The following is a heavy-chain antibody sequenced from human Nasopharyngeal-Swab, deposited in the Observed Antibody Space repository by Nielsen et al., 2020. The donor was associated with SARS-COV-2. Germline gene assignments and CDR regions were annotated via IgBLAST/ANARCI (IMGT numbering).Heavy chain of an antibody. V-gene: IGHV1-18*01. Sequence: ASVKVSCKASGYTFTSYGISWVRQAPGQGLEWMGWISAYNGNTNYAPKLQGRVTMTTDTSTRTAYMELRSLRSDDTAVYYCAREKPGAMVRGVSGYYYYMDVWGKGTTVTVSS. D-gene: IGHD3-10*01. J-gene: IGHJ6*03. CDR3: AREKPGAMVRGVSGYYYYMDV. CDR1: GYTFTSYG. CDR2: ISAYNGNT.